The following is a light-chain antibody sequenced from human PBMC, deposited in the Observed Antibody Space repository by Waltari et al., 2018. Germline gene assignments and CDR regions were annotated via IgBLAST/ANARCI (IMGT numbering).Light chain of an antibody. J-gene: IGKJ1*01. CDR1: QGVGRY. CDR3: QKYVNLPAT. V-gene: IGKV3-20*01. CDR2: DAS. Sequence: EIVLTHSPGTLSLSPGERATLSCRASQGVGRYLAWYQQKPGQAPRLLIYDASTRATGIPDRFSGSGSGTDFSLTINRLESEDFAVYYCQKYVNLPATFGQGTKVEIK.